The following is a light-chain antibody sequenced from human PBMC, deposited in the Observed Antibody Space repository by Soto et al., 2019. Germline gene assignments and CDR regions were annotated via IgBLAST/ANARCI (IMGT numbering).Light chain of an antibody. CDR2: KAS. Sequence: DIQMTQSPSTLSASVGDRVTITCRASQSISSWLAWYQQKPGKAPKLLIYKASSLESGVPSRFSGSGSGTEVTLTISSLQPDDFATYYCQQYETYRSFGPGTRVEIK. CDR3: QQYETYRS. V-gene: IGKV1-5*03. CDR1: QSISSW. J-gene: IGKJ1*01.